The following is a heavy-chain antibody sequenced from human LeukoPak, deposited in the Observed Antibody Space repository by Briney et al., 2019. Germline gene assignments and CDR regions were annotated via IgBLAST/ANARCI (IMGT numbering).Heavy chain of an antibody. CDR2: IKEDASQK. CDR1: GFTFNNYW. J-gene: IGHJ4*02. CDR3: ARQVSREGHFDY. V-gene: IGHV3-7*01. Sequence: GGSLRLSCAASGFTFNNYWLSWVRQGPGKGLEWVAHIKEDASQKYYVGSVEGRFTISRDNAENSLYLQMNSLRGEDTAVYFCARQVSREGHFDYWGQGALVTVSS. D-gene: IGHD1-26*01.